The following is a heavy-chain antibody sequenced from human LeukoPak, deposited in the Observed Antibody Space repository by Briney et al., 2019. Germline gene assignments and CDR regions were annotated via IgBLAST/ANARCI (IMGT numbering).Heavy chain of an antibody. CDR1: GYTFTSYG. CDR3: ARGYYDSIGPHWENNRWFDP. J-gene: IGHJ5*02. Sequence: ASVKVSCKASGYTFTSYGISWVRQAPGQGLEWMGWISAYNGNTNYAQKLQGRVTMTTDTSTSTAYMELRSLRSDDTAVYYCARGYYDSIGPHWENNRWFDPWGQGTLVTVSS. CDR2: ISAYNGNT. V-gene: IGHV1-18*01. D-gene: IGHD3-22*01.